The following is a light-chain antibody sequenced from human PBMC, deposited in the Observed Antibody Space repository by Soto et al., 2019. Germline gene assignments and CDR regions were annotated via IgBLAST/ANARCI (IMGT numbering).Light chain of an antibody. CDR2: LGS. J-gene: IGKJ2*01. CDR3: MQALQTPMYT. V-gene: IGKV2-28*01. CDR1: QSLLHSNGYNY. Sequence: DLVMTQSPLSLPVTPGEPASISCRSSQSLLHSNGYNYLDWYLQKPGQSPQLLIYLGSNRASGVPDRFSGSGSGTDVTLKISRVEAEDVGVYYCMQALQTPMYTFGQGTKLEIK.